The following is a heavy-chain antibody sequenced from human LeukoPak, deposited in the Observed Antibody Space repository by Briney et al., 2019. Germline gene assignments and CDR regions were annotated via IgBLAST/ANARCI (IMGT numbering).Heavy chain of an antibody. J-gene: IGHJ4*02. V-gene: IGHV4-59*08. Sequence: SETLSLTCTVSGGSISSYYWSWIRQPPGKGLEWIGYIYYSGSTNYNPSLKRRVTISVDTSKNQFSLKLSSVTAADTAVYYCARHEYSSGWYYFDYWGQGTLVTVSS. CDR3: ARHEYSSGWYYFDY. CDR1: GGSISSYY. D-gene: IGHD6-19*01. CDR2: IYYSGST.